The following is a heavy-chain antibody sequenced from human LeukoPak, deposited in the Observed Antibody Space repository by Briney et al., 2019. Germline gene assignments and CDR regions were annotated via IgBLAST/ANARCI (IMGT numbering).Heavy chain of an antibody. V-gene: IGHV4-61*02. J-gene: IGHJ3*02. CDR2: IYTSGNT. CDR1: GGSISSGSFY. CDR3: ARRIDWGSYRHIDAFDI. Sequence: SQTLSLTCTVSGGSISSGSFYWNWIRQPAGKGLEWIGRIYTSGNTKYNPSLKSRVTISVDASKNQFSLKLSSVTAADTAVYYCARRIDWGSYRHIDAFDIWGQGTMVTVSS. D-gene: IGHD3-16*02.